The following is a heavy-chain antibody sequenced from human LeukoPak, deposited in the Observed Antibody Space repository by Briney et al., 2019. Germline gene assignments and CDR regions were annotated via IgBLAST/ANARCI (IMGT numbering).Heavy chain of an antibody. J-gene: IGHJ5*02. CDR2: IHPGTGYT. Sequence: ASVTVSCKASGHTFTVYYIHWVRQAPGQGLEWMGWIHPGTGYTNYAQTFQGRVTVTRDTSITTAYMELSSLKSDDTAVYYCASYASGYNWLKAWGQGTLVTVSS. CDR3: ASYASGYNWLKA. CDR1: GHTFTVYY. V-gene: IGHV1-2*02. D-gene: IGHD3-10*01.